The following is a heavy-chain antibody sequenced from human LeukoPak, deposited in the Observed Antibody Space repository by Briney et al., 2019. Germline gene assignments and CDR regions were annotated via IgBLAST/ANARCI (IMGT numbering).Heavy chain of an antibody. V-gene: IGHV4-59*11. D-gene: IGHD3-22*01. CDR1: GGSISNHN. CDR2: IYNSGSP. Sequence: PSGTLSLTCTVSGGSISNHNWSWIRQPPGKGLEWIGDIYNSGSPNYNPSLKSRVTISVDTSKNQFSLKLSSVTAADTAVYYCARVDSSGYYTFFDYWGQGTLVTVSS. CDR3: ARVDSSGYYTFFDY. J-gene: IGHJ4*02.